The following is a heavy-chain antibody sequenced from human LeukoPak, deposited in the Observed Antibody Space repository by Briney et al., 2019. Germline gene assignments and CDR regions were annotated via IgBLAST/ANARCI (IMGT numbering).Heavy chain of an antibody. CDR3: ARAKGGKAGGDAFDI. V-gene: IGHV4-59*06. Sequence: SETLSLTCTVSGGSISSYYWSWIRQPPGKGLEWIGYIYYSGSTYYNPSLKSRVTISVDTSKNQFSLKLSSVTAADTAVYHCARAKGGKAGGDAFDIWGQGTMVTVSS. J-gene: IGHJ3*02. D-gene: IGHD4-23*01. CDR1: GGSISSYY. CDR2: IYYSGST.